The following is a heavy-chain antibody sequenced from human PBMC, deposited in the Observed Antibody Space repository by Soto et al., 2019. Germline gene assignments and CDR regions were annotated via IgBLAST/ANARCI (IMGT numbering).Heavy chain of an antibody. CDR1: GYTFTSYA. CDR3: ARPYQVLGLYYFDY. Sequence: GASVKVSCKASGYTFTSYAMHWVRQAPGQRLEWMGWINAGNGNTIYSQKFQGRVTITRDTSASTAYMELSSLRSEDTAVYYCARPYQVLGLYYFDYWGQGTPVTVSS. V-gene: IGHV1-3*01. J-gene: IGHJ4*02. D-gene: IGHD2-2*01. CDR2: INAGNGNT.